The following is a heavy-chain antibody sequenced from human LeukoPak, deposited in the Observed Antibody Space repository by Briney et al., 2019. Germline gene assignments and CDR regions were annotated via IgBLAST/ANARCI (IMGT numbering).Heavy chain of an antibody. CDR1: GFTFSSYG. V-gene: IGHV3-33*01. CDR3: ARAHFIYGDYPPYYFDY. CDR2: IWYDGSNK. J-gene: IGHJ4*02. D-gene: IGHD4-17*01. Sequence: GGSLRLSCAASGFTFSSYGMHWVRQAPGKGLEWVAVIWYDGSNKYYADSVKGRFTISRANSKNTLYLQMNSLRAEDTAVYYCARAHFIYGDYPPYYFDYWGQGTLVTVSS.